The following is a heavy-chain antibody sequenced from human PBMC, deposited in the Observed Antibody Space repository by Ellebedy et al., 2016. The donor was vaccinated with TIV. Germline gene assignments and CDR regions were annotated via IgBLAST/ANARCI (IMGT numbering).Heavy chain of an antibody. V-gene: IGHV5-10-1*01. Sequence: GESLKTSCNGSGYSFTSYWISWVRQMPGKGLEWMGRIDPSDSYTNYSPSFQGHVTISADKSISTAYLQWSSLKASDTAMYYCARHQRDTSIAAAGDSDAFDIWGQGTMVTVSS. CDR1: GYSFTSYW. J-gene: IGHJ3*02. D-gene: IGHD6-13*01. CDR2: IDPSDSYT. CDR3: ARHQRDTSIAAAGDSDAFDI.